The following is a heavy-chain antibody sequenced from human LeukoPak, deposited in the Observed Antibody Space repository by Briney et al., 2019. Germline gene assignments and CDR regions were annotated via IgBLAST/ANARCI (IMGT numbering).Heavy chain of an antibody. D-gene: IGHD6-19*01. J-gene: IGHJ4*02. Sequence: PSETLSLTCTVSGDSISGYYWSWIRQPAGKGLEWIGRIYTSGSTNYNPSLKSRVTMSVDTSKNQFSLKLSSVTAADTAVYYCARVEESSGWYYFDYWGQGTLVTVSS. CDR3: ARVEESSGWYYFDY. CDR1: GDSISGYY. CDR2: IYTSGST. V-gene: IGHV4-4*07.